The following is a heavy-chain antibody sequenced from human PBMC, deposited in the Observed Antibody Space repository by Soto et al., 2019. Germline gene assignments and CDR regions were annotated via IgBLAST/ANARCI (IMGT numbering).Heavy chain of an antibody. CDR3: ASPYSGCDSDAFDI. D-gene: IGHD5-12*01. V-gene: IGHV3-21*01. CDR1: GFTFSSYS. CDR2: ISSSSSYI. Sequence: EVQLVESGGGLVKPGGSLRLSCAASGFTFSSYSMNWVRQAPGKGLEWVSSISSSSSYIYYADSVKGRFTISRDNAKNSLYLQMNSLRAEDTAVYYCASPYSGCDSDAFDIWGQGTMVTVSS. J-gene: IGHJ3*02.